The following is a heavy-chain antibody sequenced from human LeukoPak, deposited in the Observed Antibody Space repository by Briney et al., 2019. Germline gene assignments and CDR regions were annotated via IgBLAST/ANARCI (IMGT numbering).Heavy chain of an antibody. CDR3: ATGGYSSLSFDY. J-gene: IGHJ4*02. V-gene: IGHV4-59*08. D-gene: IGHD6-13*01. Sequence: PSETLSLTCTVSGASISSYYWSWIRQPPGRGLEWIGHVFYDGSTNLNPSLKSRVTISVDTSKNQFSLKLSSVTAADTAVYYCATGGYSSLSFDYWGQGALVTVSS. CDR1: GASISSYY. CDR2: VFYDGST.